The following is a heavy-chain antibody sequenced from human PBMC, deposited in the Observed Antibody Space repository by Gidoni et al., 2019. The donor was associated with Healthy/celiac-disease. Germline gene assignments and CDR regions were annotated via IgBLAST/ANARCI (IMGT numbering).Heavy chain of an antibody. J-gene: IGHJ3*02. D-gene: IGHD2-2*01. CDR3: ARGPRIVVVPDAFDI. Sequence: QLQLQESGSGLVKPSQTLSLTCAVPGGPISSGGYSWSWIRQPPGKGLEWIGYIYHSGSTYYNPSLKSRVTISVDRSKNQFSLKLSSVTAADTAVYYCARGPRIVVVPDAFDIWGQGTMVTVSS. CDR2: IYHSGST. V-gene: IGHV4-30-2*01. CDR1: GGPISSGGYS.